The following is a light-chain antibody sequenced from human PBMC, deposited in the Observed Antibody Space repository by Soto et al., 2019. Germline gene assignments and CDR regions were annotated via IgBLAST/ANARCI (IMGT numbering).Light chain of an antibody. Sequence: EIVLTQSPGTLSLSPGERATLSCRASQSVSSSYLAWYQQKPGQAPRLLIYGASSRATGIPDRFSGSGSGTDFTLTSSRLEREDVAVYYCQQYGSSPWTFGQGTKVEI. CDR1: QSVSSSY. J-gene: IGKJ1*01. V-gene: IGKV3-20*01. CDR2: GAS. CDR3: QQYGSSPWT.